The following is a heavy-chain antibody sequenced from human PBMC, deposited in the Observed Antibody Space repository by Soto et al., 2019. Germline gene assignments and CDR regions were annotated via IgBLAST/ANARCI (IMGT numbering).Heavy chain of an antibody. CDR3: ASRPRIALAGWFDP. D-gene: IGHD6-19*01. CDR1: GGSISSSSYY. Sequence: QLQLQESGPGLVKPSETLSLTCTVSGGSISSSSYYWGWIRQPPGKGLEWIGGIYYSGSTYYNPSLKSRVTISVDTSKNQFSLKLRSVTAADTAVYYCASRPRIALAGWFDPWGQGTLVTVSS. V-gene: IGHV4-39*01. CDR2: IYYSGST. J-gene: IGHJ5*02.